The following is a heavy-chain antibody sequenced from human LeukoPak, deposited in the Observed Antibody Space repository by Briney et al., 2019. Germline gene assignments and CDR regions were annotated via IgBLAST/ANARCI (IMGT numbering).Heavy chain of an antibody. J-gene: IGHJ5*02. D-gene: IGHD6-13*01. V-gene: IGHV1-8*02. CDR3: PRGPSQQQLVLGHWLHP. CDR2: MNPKSGNT. Sequence: ASVKVSCKASGYTFTSYDINWVRQASGQGLEWVGWMNPKSGNTGYAQKFQGRVTMTTDTSTNTAYMELSSLTSEHTALYYCPRGPSQQQLVLGHWLHPWAQGPLLPVSS. CDR1: GYTFTSYD.